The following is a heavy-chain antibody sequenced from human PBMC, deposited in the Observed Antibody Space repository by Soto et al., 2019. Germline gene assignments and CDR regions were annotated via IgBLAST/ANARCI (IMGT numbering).Heavy chain of an antibody. J-gene: IGHJ6*02. CDR3: ARDGGYCTSTSCQFLDV. CDR2: IYYSGST. V-gene: IGHV4-31*03. Sequence: NPSETLSLTCTVSGGSISTGGFYWSWIRQHPGKGLEWIGYIYYSGSTYYNPSLNSRVTISVDTSKNHFSLKLSSVTAADTAVYYCARDGGYCTSTSCQFLDVWGQGTTVTVSS. D-gene: IGHD2-2*01. CDR1: GGSISTGGFY.